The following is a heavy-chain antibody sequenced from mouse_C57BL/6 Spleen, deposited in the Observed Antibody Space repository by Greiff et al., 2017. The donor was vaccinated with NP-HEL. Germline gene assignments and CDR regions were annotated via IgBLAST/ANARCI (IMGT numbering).Heavy chain of an antibody. CDR1: GFTFSSYA. CDR2: ISDGGSYT. J-gene: IGHJ2*01. D-gene: IGHD1-1*01. CDR3: ARESVTTVVPYYFDY. Sequence: EVNVVESGGGLVKPGGSLKLSCAASGFTFSSYAMSWVRQTPEKRLEWVATISDGGSYTYYPDNVKGRFTISRDNAKNNLYLQMSHLKSEDTAMYYCARESVTTVVPYYFDYWGQGTTLTVSS. V-gene: IGHV5-4*01.